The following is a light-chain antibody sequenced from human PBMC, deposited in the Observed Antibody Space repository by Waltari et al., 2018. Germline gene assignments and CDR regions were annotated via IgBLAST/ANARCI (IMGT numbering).Light chain of an antibody. CDR3: QQSYSSLPIT. V-gene: IGKV1-39*01. CDR1: QSIGTS. Sequence: DILLTPSPSSLSASVGDRVTITCRAGQSIGTSLNWYQQKPGNAPNLLIYAASSLQSGVPSRFSGSGSGIEFTLTISSLQPEDFATYYCQQSYSSLPITFGQGTRLEIK. J-gene: IGKJ5*01. CDR2: AAS.